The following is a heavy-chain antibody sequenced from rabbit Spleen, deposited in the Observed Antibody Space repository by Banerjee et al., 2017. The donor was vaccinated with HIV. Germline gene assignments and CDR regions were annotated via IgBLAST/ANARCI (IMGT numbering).Heavy chain of an antibody. CDR2: IYTGSTGSI. D-gene: IGHD7-1*01. J-gene: IGHJ4*01. Sequence: QEQLVESGGGLVKPGGTLTLTCKASGIDFSSGYDMCWVRQAPGKGLEWIGCIYTGSTGSIHYASWAKGRFTISKTSSTTVTLQMTSLTAADTATYFCARFYAGYGDFGYAAMWGPGTLVTVS. V-gene: IGHV1S45*01. CDR3: ARFYAGYGDFGYAAM. CDR1: GIDFSSGYD.